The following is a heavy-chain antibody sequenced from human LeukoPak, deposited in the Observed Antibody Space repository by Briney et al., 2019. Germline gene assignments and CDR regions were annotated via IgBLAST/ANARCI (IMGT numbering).Heavy chain of an antibody. CDR2: IHPKSGIT. D-gene: IGHD2-15*01. Sequence: ASVTVSCKASGYTFSGYYMHWVRQAPGQGVEGMGWIHPKSGITNYPQKFQGRITLTSDKSISTAYMELSRLRSDDTAVYYCARDHLAATFYYFDYWGQGTLVTVSS. J-gene: IGHJ4*02. V-gene: IGHV1-2*02. CDR1: GYTFSGYY. CDR3: ARDHLAATFYYFDY.